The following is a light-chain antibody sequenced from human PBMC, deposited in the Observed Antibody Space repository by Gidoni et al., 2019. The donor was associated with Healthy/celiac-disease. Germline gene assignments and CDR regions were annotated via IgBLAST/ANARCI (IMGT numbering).Light chain of an antibody. CDR1: NIGSKS. V-gene: IGLV3-21*04. CDR2: YDS. Sequence: SYLLTQPPSVSVAPGKTARITCGGNNIGSKSVHGYQQKPGQAPVLVIYYDSDRPSGIPERFSGSNSGNTATLTISRVEAGDEADYYCQVWDSSSDHYVFGTGTKVTVL. J-gene: IGLJ1*01. CDR3: QVWDSSSDHYV.